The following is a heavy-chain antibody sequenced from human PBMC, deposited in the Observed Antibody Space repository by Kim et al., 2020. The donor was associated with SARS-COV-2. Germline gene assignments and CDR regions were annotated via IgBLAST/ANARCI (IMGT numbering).Heavy chain of an antibody. J-gene: IGHJ5*02. V-gene: IGHV3-21*01. D-gene: IGHD2-2*03. CDR1: GFTFSSYS. CDR3: ARDGYCSSTSCWSFEP. Sequence: GGSLRLSCAASGFTFSSYSMNWVRQAPGKGLEWVSSISSSSSYIYYADSVKGRFTISRDNAKNSLYLQMNSLRAEDTAVYYCARDGYCSSTSCWSFEPWGQGTLVTVSS. CDR2: ISSSSSYI.